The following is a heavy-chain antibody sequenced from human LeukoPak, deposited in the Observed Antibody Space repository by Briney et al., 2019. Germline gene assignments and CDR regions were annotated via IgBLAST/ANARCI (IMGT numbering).Heavy chain of an antibody. V-gene: IGHV3-23*01. Sequence: GGSLRLSCAASGFTFSSYAMSWVRQAPGKGLEWVSAISGSGGSTYYADSVKGRFTISRDNSKNTLYLQMNSLRAEDTAVYYCAKDFPPYYNFWSGYSRDAFDIWGQGTMVTVSS. CDR1: GFTFSSYA. J-gene: IGHJ3*02. D-gene: IGHD3-3*01. CDR2: ISGSGGST. CDR3: AKDFPPYYNFWSGYSRDAFDI.